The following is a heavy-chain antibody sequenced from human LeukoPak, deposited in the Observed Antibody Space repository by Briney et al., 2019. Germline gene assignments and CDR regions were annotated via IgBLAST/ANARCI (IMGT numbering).Heavy chain of an antibody. D-gene: IGHD3-10*01. CDR2: ISGYNGIT. V-gene: IGHV1-18*01. Sequence: ASVKVSCEASGYSLTRYGFSGVRQAPGQGLEWMGWISGYNGITKYALSLQGRVTMTIDTSTSTAYMELRSLRFDDTAVYYCARDTDYYGSGNYSRWFDMWGQGTQVIVSS. J-gene: IGHJ5*02. CDR3: ARDTDYYGSGNYSRWFDM. CDR1: GYSLTRYG.